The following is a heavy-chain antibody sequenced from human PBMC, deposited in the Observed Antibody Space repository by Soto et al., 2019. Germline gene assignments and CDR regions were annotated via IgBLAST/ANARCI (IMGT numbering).Heavy chain of an antibody. V-gene: IGHV5-51*01. CDR3: ATAYVYDFENSNYYRDAFDI. CDR2: MYPDDSDI. CDR1: GYSFSFYW. Sequence: GESLKISCKASGYSFSFYWIGWVRQMPGKGLEWMAIMYPDDSDIRYSPSLEAHVTISADKSTSTAFLQWSSLKASDTAMYYCATAYVYDFENSNYYRDAFDIWGQGTLVTVSS. D-gene: IGHD3-22*01. J-gene: IGHJ3*02.